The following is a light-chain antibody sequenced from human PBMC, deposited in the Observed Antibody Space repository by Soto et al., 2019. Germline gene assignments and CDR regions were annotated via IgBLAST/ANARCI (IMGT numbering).Light chain of an antibody. V-gene: IGLV2-14*02. Sequence: QSVLTQPASVSGSPGQSITISCSGTSSNIGGYNVVSWYQQHPGKAPKVIVYEGIKRPSGVSDRFSGSTSGSTASLTISGLQAEDEADYYCSSYTSTRTYVFGTGTKVTVL. CDR1: SSNIGGYNV. J-gene: IGLJ1*01. CDR3: SSYTSTRTYV. CDR2: EGI.